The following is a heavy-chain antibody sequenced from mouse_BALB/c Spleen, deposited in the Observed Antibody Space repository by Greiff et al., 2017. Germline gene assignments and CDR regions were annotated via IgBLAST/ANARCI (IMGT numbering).Heavy chain of an antibody. V-gene: IGHV5-4*02. D-gene: IGHD1-2*01. Sequence: EVQLVESGGGLVKPGGSLKLSCAASGFTFSDYYMYWVRQTPEKRLEWVATISDGGSYTYYPDSVKGRFTISRDNAKNNLYLQMSSLKSEDTAMYYCARGGRVSLDAMDYWGQGTSVTVSS. CDR2: ISDGGSYT. CDR1: GFTFSDYY. CDR3: ARGGRVSLDAMDY. J-gene: IGHJ4*01.